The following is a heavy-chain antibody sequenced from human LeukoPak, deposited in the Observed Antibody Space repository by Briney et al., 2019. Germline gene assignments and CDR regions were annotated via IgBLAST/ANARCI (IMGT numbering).Heavy chain of an antibody. V-gene: IGHV1-18*01. J-gene: IGHJ6*02. CDR3: ARSRPHIAVADYYYYGMDV. CDR1: GYTFTSYG. Sequence: ASVKVSCKASGYTFTSYGISWVRQAPGQGLEWMGWISAYNGNTNYAQKLQGRVTMTTDTSTSTAYMELRSLRSDDTAVYYCARSRPHIAVADYYYYGMDVWGQGTTVTVSS. D-gene: IGHD6-19*01. CDR2: ISAYNGNT.